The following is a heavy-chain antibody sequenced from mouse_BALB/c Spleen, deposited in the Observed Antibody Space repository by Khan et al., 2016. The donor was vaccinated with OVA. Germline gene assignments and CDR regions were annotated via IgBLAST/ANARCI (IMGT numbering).Heavy chain of an antibody. D-gene: IGHD2-2*01. CDR1: GYTFTTAG. J-gene: IGHJ1*01. V-gene: IGHV9-4*02. CDR2: INTHSGVP. Sequence: QIQLVQSGPELKKPGETVRISCKASGYTFTTAGIQWVQKMPGKGLKWIGWINTHSGVPKYAEDFKGRFAFSLETSASTAYLQITNLKNEDTATYFCAGGYGYGWYVDVWGAGTTVTVSS. CDR3: AGGYGYGWYVDV.